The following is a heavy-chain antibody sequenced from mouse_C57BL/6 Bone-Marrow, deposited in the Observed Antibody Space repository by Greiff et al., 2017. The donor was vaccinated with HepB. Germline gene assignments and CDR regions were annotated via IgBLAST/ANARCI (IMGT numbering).Heavy chain of an antibody. CDR2: ISNGGGST. D-gene: IGHD1-1*01. CDR1: GFTFSDYY. V-gene: IGHV5-12*01. J-gene: IGHJ4*01. Sequence: EVHLVESGGGLVQPGGSLKLSCAASGFTFSDYYMYWVRQTPEKRLEWVAYISNGGGSTYYPDTVKGRFTISRDNAKNTLYLQMSRLKSEDTAMYYCARRYYYGSSYMGAMDYWGQGTSVTVSS. CDR3: ARRYYYGSSYMGAMDY.